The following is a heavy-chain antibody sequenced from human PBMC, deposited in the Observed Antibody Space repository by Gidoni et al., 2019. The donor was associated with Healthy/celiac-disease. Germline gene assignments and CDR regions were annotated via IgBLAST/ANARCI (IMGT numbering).Heavy chain of an antibody. Sequence: EVQLLESGGGLVQPGGSLRLSCAASGFTFSSYAMSWVRQAPGKGLEWVSAISGSGGSTYYANSVKGRFTISRDNSKNTLYLQMNSLRAEDTAVYYCAKDSTTVTTFEGIEGNWFDPWGQGTLVTVSS. J-gene: IGHJ5*02. V-gene: IGHV3-23*01. D-gene: IGHD4-17*01. CDR2: ISGSGGST. CDR3: AKDSTTVTTFEGIEGNWFDP. CDR1: GFTFSSYA.